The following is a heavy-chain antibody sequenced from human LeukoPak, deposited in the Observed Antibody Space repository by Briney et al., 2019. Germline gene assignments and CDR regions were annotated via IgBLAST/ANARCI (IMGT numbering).Heavy chain of an antibody. J-gene: IGHJ4*02. CDR1: GFTFSTYW. Sequence: HSGGSLRLSCAASGFTFSTYWMHWVRQGPGKGLVWVSRTNSDGTTTNYADSVKGRLTISRDNAKNTLYLQMNRLRAEDTAVYYCASDRVTTEYWGQGTLVTVSS. V-gene: IGHV3-74*01. CDR2: TNSDGTTT. D-gene: IGHD4-17*01. CDR3: ASDRVTTEY.